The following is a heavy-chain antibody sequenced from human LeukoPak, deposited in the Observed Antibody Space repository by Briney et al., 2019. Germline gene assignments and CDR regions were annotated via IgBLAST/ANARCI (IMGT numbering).Heavy chain of an antibody. D-gene: IGHD2-15*01. J-gene: IGHJ6*03. CDR2: IYHSGST. CDR3: ARVVVVAAMAYYYYYYMDV. CDR1: GYSISSGYY. Sequence: SETLSLTCTVSGYSISSGYYWAWIRQPPGKGLEWIGNIYHSGSTYYNPSLKSRVTISVDTSKNQFSLQLTSVTAADTAVYYCARVVVVAAMAYYYYYYMDVWGKGTTVTISS. V-gene: IGHV4-38-2*02.